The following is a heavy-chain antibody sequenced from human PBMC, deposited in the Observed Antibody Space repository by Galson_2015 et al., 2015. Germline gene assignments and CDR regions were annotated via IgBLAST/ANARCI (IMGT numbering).Heavy chain of an antibody. CDR2: IRSKAYGGTT. Sequence: SLRLSCAASGFTFGDYAMSWFRQAPGKGLEWVGFIRSKAYGGTTEYAASVKGRFTISRDDSKSIAYLQMNSLKTEDTAAYYCTRKYDILTGYYNYWGQGTLVTVSS. D-gene: IGHD3-9*01. V-gene: IGHV3-49*03. J-gene: IGHJ4*02. CDR3: TRKYDILTGYYNY. CDR1: GFTFGDYA.